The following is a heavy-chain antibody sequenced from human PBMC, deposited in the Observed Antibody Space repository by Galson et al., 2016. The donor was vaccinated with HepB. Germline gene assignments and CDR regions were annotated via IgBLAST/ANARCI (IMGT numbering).Heavy chain of an antibody. Sequence: SETLSLTCSVSGGSVRNTDYHWTWIRQPPGKGLEWIGYIHYSGRTSYNPSLKSRVSLSVDMSKNQLSLNLSSVTAADTAVYYCARDVRHKYYFDQWGQGTLVTVSS. CDR1: GGSVRNTDYH. J-gene: IGHJ4*02. CDR3: ARDVRHKYYFDQ. CDR2: IHYSGRT. V-gene: IGHV4-61*08.